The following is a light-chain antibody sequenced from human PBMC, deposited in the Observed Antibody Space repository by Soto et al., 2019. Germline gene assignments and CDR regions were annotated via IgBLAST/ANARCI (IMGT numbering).Light chain of an antibody. V-gene: IGKV1-6*01. J-gene: IGKJ1*01. Sequence: AIQMTQSPSSLSASVGDRVTITCRASQGIRNDLGWYQQKSGKDPKLLIYAASNLQRGAPSRFRGRGSGTDFTLTISSLQPEDFATDFCLQDYNYPRTFGQGTRVEI. CDR2: AAS. CDR3: LQDYNYPRT. CDR1: QGIRND.